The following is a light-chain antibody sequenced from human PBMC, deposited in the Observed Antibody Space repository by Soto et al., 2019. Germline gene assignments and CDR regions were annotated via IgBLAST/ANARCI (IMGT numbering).Light chain of an antibody. CDR1: SSDVGGYNY. CDR3: GSYAGSYTYV. Sequence: QSVLTQPRSVSGSPGQSVTISCTGTSSDVGGYNYVSWYQQHPGKAPKLMIYDVTKRPSGVPDRFSGSKSDNTASLTISGLQAEDEADYYCGSYAGSYTYVFGSGTKLTVL. V-gene: IGLV2-11*01. J-gene: IGLJ1*01. CDR2: DVT.